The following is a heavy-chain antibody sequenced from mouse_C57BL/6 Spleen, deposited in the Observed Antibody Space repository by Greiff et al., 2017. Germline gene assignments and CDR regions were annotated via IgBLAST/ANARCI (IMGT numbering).Heavy chain of an antibody. CDR1: GHTFTSYW. V-gene: IGHV1-52*01. CDR3: AREGLITTEFAY. Sequence: QVQLQQPGAELVRPGSSVKLSCKASGHTFTSYWMHWVKQRPIQGLEWIGNIDPSDSETHYNQKFKDKATLTVDKSSSTAYMQRSSLTSEDSAVYYCAREGLITTEFAYWGQGTLVTVSA. D-gene: IGHD1-1*01. J-gene: IGHJ3*01. CDR2: IDPSDSET.